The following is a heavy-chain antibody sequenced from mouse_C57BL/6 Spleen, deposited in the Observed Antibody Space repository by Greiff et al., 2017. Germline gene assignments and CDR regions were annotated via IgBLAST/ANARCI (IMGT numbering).Heavy chain of an antibody. V-gene: IGHV3-6*01. CDR1: GYSITSGSY. CDR3: ARADSNYVGD. CDR2: IRYDGSN. Sequence: EVQRLESGPGLVKPSQSLSLTCSVTGYSITSGSYWNWIRQFPQDQLEWMDYIRYDGSNNYNPSLKNQISITRDTSKNQLYLQLNSVTTEDTATYYCARADSNYVGDWGQGTLVTVSA. D-gene: IGHD2-5*01. J-gene: IGHJ3*01.